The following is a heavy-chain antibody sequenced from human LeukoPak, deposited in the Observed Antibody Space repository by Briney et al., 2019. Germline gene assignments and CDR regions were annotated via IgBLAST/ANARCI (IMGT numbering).Heavy chain of an antibody. V-gene: IGHV1-46*01. CDR1: GYTFTTYY. CDR3: ARGSVTDARFYYFDMDV. D-gene: IGHD2-21*02. J-gene: IGHJ6*02. CDR2: INPSGGST. Sequence: ASVKVSCKASGYTFTTYYLHWVRQAPGQGLEWMGIINPSGGSTSYAQKFQGRVTMSRDTSTSTVSMELSSLRSEDTAVYYCARGSVTDARFYYFDMDVWGQGTTVTVPS.